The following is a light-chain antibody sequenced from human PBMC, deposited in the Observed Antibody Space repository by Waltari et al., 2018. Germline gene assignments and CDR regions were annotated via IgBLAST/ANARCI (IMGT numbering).Light chain of an antibody. V-gene: IGKV2-28*01. CDR2: LGS. CDR3: MQDLQTRT. Sequence: DIVMTQSPLSLPVPPGQPDPISCKSSQRLLHSNGYNYLHWYMQKAGQSPQLLIYLGSIRASGVPDRFSGSGSGTDFTLKINRVEAEDVGVYYCMQDLQTRTFGQGTKVEI. J-gene: IGKJ1*01. CDR1: QRLLHSNGYNY.